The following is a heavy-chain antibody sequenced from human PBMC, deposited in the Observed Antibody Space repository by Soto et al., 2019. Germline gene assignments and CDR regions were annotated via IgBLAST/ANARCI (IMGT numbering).Heavy chain of an antibody. CDR1: GGTFSSYA. Sequence: QVQLVQSGAEVKKPGSSVKVSCKASGGTFSSYAISWVRQAPGQGLEWMGGIIPIFGTANYAQKFQGRVTITADESTSTAYMELSSLRSEDTAVYYCARGPYYYDSSGYFSYYFDYWGQGTLVTVSS. V-gene: IGHV1-69*01. J-gene: IGHJ4*02. CDR2: IIPIFGTA. D-gene: IGHD3-22*01. CDR3: ARGPYYYDSSGYFSYYFDY.